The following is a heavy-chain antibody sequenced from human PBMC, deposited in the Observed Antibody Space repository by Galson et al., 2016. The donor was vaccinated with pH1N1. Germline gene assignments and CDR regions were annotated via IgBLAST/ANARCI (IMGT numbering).Heavy chain of an antibody. J-gene: IGHJ4*02. CDR3: ASPVGHDYRALLTDY. CDR2: IDPSGGGT. V-gene: IGHV1-46*01. D-gene: IGHD4-11*01. Sequence: SVKVSCKASGYRFTNYYIHWVRQAPGQGFEWIGIIDPSGGGTNYAQKFQGRVTITRDTTTSTVYMELSSLRSDGTAVYYCASPVGHDYRALLTDYWGQGSLVTVSS. CDR1: GYRFTNYY.